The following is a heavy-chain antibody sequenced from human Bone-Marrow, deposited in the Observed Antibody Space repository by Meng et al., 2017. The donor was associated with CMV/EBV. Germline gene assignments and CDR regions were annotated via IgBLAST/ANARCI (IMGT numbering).Heavy chain of an antibody. Sequence: SETLSLTCAVSGGSITISNWWSWVRQPPGKGLEWIGEFSQSGSTNYSPSLKSRVTMSLDKSKNQFSLQLSSVTAADTAVYYCARSNSNHHQPKFDYWGQGTLVTVSS. V-gene: IGHV4-4*02. CDR2: FSQSGST. CDR3: ARSNSNHHQPKFDY. J-gene: IGHJ4*02. D-gene: IGHD2-2*01. CDR1: GGSITISNW.